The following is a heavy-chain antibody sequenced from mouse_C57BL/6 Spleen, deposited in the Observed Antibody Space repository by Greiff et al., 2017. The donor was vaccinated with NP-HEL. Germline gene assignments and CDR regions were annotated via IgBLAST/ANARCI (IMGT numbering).Heavy chain of an antibody. CDR2: IYPGDGDT. V-gene: IGHV1-82*01. CDR3: ARIYYGNHYYAMDY. Sequence: VQLQESGPELVKPGASVKISCKASGYAFSSSWMNWVKQRPGKGLEWIGRIYPGDGDTNYNGKFKGKATLTADKSSSTAYMQLSSLTSEDSAVYFCARIYYGNHYYAMDYWGQGTSVTVSS. J-gene: IGHJ4*01. CDR1: GYAFSSSW. D-gene: IGHD2-1*01.